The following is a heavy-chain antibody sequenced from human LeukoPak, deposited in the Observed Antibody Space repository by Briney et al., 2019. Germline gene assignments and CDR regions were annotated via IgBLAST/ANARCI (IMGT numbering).Heavy chain of an antibody. CDR1: GYTFTGYY. V-gene: IGHV1-2*02. J-gene: IGHJ4*02. CDR3: ARGFLDIVVVPAATNFDY. Sequence: ASVKVSCKASGYTFTGYYMHWVRQAPGRGLEWMGWINPNSGGTNYAQKFQGRVTMTRDTSISTAYMELSRLRSDDTAVYYCARGFLDIVVVPAATNFDYWGQGTLVTVSS. CDR2: INPNSGGT. D-gene: IGHD2-2*01.